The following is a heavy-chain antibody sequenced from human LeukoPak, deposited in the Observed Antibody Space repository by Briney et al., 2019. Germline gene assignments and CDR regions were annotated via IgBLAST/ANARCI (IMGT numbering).Heavy chain of an antibody. J-gene: IGHJ4*02. CDR2: INHSGST. D-gene: IGHD2-21*02. CDR3: ARGNVVTVNYFDY. CDR1: GGSFSGYY. Sequence: SETLSLTCALYGGSFSGYYWSWIRQPPGKGLEWIGEINHSGSTNYNPSLKSRVTISVDTPTNQSSLKLSSVTAADTAVYYCARGNVVTVNYFDYWGQGTLVTVSS. V-gene: IGHV4-34*01.